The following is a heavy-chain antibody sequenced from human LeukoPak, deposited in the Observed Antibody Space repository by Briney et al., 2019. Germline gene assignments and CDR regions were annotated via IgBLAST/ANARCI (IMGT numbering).Heavy chain of an antibody. CDR2: ISVNVSST. Sequence: GGTLRLSCAASGFTFSNYGMTWVRQAPGKGLEWVSTISVNVSSTYYAGSVKGRFTISRDSSKNTLFLQMNSLRAEDTAVYYCAKGQDYYDSSGHYEADAFDIRGQGTMVTVSS. J-gene: IGHJ3*02. D-gene: IGHD3-22*01. CDR1: GFTFSNYG. CDR3: AKGQDYYDSSGHYEADAFDI. V-gene: IGHV3-23*01.